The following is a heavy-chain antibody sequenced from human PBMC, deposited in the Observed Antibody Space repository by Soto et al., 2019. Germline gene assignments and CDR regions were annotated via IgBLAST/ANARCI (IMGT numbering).Heavy chain of an antibody. D-gene: IGHD2-15*01. V-gene: IGHV3-33*01. Sequence: QVQLVESGGDVVQPGRSLRLSCAASGFTFSAYGMHWVRQAPGKGLEWVAVIWYDGSNKYYADSVRGRFTISRDNSKNTLYLQMNSLRAEDTAVYYCARGTCSGGTCYSLDYWGQGTLVTVSS. J-gene: IGHJ4*02. CDR2: IWYDGSNK. CDR1: GFTFSAYG. CDR3: ARGTCSGGTCYSLDY.